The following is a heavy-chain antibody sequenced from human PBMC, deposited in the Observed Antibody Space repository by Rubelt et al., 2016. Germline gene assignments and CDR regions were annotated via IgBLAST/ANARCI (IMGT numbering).Heavy chain of an antibody. J-gene: IGHJ4*02. D-gene: IGHD6-19*01. CDR2: FDTDDGET. CDR1: GYTLTELS. CDR3: ATDISSGWYYFDY. Sequence: QVQLVQSGAEVKKPGASVTVSCTVSGYTLTELSMHWVRQAPGNGLEWLVGFDTDDGETSYAQKFQGRVTMTEDTSTDTAYMELSSLRSEDTAVYYCATDISSGWYYFDYWGQGTLVTVSS. V-gene: IGHV1-24*01.